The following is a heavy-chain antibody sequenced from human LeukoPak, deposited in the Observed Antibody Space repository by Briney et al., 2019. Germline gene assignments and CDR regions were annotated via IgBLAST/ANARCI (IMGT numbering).Heavy chain of an antibody. CDR1: GGTFSSYA. D-gene: IGHD1-26*01. CDR3: ARRMWELTGDYYGMDV. Sequence: ASVKVSCKASGGTFSSYAISWVRQAPGQGLEWMGRIIPIFGIANYAQKFQGGVTITADKSTSTAYMELSSLRSADTAVYYCARRMWELTGDYYGMDVWGQGTTVTVSS. V-gene: IGHV1-69*04. CDR2: IIPIFGIA. J-gene: IGHJ6*02.